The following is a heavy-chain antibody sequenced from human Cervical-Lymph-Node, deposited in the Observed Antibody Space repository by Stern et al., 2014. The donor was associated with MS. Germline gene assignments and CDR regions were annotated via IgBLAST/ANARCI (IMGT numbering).Heavy chain of an antibody. V-gene: IGHV3-74*02. J-gene: IGHJ4*02. D-gene: IGHD2-8*01. CDR3: IRDLAGVASY. CDR2: IDEYGGRT. Sequence: VQLVESGGGLVQPGGSLRLSCEASGYTFSRYWMHWVRQVPGQGLVWVSRIDEYGGRTDYAESVRGRFTISRDNARDTLYLQMDNLRVEDTALYYCIRDLAGVASYWGQGALVTVSS. CDR1: GYTFSRYW.